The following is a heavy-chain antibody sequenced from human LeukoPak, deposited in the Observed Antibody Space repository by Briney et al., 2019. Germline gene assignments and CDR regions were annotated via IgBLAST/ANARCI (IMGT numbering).Heavy chain of an antibody. J-gene: IGHJ4*02. CDR3: VRSYGHRPAYTTYYPDQFFDS. Sequence: GGSLKLSCAASGFAFSPFAMHWVRQAPGKGPEWVAAVSDDGRDSNYADSVKGRFIISRDNSKNALYLQMSSLRPEDTAVYYCVRSYGHRPAYTTYYPDQFFDSWGQGTLVTVSS. CDR2: VSDDGRDS. CDR1: GFAFSPFA. D-gene: IGHD2/OR15-2a*01. V-gene: IGHV3-30*04.